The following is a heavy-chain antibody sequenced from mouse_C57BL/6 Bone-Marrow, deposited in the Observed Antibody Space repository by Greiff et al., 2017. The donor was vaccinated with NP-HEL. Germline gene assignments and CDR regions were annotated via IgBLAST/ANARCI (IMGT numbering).Heavy chain of an antibody. D-gene: IGHD1-1*01. Sequence: VQLQQSGPELVKPGASVKISCKASGYSFTGYYMNWVKQSPEKSLEWIGEINPSTGGTTYNQKFKAKATLTVDKSSSTAYMQLKSLTSEDSAVYYCARTAGSSLAWFAYWGQGTLVTVSA. CDR2: INPSTGGT. CDR1: GYSFTGYY. CDR3: ARTAGSSLAWFAY. J-gene: IGHJ3*01. V-gene: IGHV1-42*01.